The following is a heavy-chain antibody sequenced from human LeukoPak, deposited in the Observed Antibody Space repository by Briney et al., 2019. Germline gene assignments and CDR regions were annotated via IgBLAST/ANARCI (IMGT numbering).Heavy chain of an antibody. CDR1: GFTFSDYY. D-gene: IGHD2-15*01. Sequence: KPGGSLRLSCAASGFTFSDYYMSWIRQAPGKGLEWVSYISSSSSYTNYADSVKGRFTISRDNAKNSLYLQMNSLRAEDTAVYYCARALGYCSGGSCYSFDYWGQGTLVTVSS. J-gene: IGHJ4*02. CDR3: ARALGYCSGGSCYSFDY. V-gene: IGHV3-11*06. CDR2: ISSSSSYT.